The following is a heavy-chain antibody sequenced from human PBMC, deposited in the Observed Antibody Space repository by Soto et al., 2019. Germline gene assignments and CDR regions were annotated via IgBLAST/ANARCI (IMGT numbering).Heavy chain of an antibody. V-gene: IGHV1-69*13. Sequence: SVKVSCKASGGTFSSYAISWVRQAPGQGLEWIGGIIPIFGRTNCAQKFQGRVTVTADESTGTAYMDLSSLTSDDTAMYYCARGLGLGDCWGQGTLVTVS. D-gene: IGHD3-9*01. CDR2: IIPIFGRT. CDR1: GGTFSSYA. J-gene: IGHJ4*02. CDR3: ARGLGLGDC.